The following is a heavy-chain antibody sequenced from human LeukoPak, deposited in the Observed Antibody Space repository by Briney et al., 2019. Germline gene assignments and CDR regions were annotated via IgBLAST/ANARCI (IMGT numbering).Heavy chain of an antibody. D-gene: IGHD3-10*01. CDR2: IYYSGST. Sequence: SETLSLTCTVSGGSISSGGYYWSWIRQHPGKGLEWIGYIYYSGSTYYNPSLKSRVTISVDTSKNQFSLKLSSVTAADTAVYYCARDSVSNVGFDYWGQGTLVTVSS. CDR1: GGSISSGGYY. J-gene: IGHJ4*02. V-gene: IGHV4-31*03. CDR3: ARDSVSNVGFDY.